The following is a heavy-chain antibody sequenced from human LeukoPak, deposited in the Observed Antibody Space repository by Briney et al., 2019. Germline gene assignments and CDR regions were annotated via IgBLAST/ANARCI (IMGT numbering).Heavy chain of an antibody. Sequence: GGSLRLSCAASGFTFSSYAMSWVRQAPGKGLEWVSAISRNGDSTYYADSVKGRFTISRDNSKNTLYLQMSSLRGEDTAVYYCVNTENYGVYDYWGQGTLVTVSS. J-gene: IGHJ4*02. D-gene: IGHD4-17*01. CDR2: ISRNGDST. V-gene: IGHV3-23*01. CDR1: GFTFSSYA. CDR3: VNTENYGVYDY.